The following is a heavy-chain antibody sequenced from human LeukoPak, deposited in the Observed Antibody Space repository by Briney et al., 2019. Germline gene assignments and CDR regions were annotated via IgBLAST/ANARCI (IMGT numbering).Heavy chain of an antibody. J-gene: IGHJ4*02. Sequence: GGSLRLSCAASGFTFSSYSMNWVRQASGKGLEWVGRIRSKADNYATAYAASVQGRCTISRDDSKSTAYLQLNSLKAEDTAVYYCTQSNYWGQGALVTVSS. CDR2: IRSKADNYAT. CDR3: TQSNY. V-gene: IGHV3-73*01. CDR1: GFTFSSYS.